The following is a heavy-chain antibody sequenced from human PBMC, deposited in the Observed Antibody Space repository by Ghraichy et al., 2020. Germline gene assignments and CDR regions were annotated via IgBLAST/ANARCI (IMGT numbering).Heavy chain of an antibody. V-gene: IGHV3-9*01. J-gene: IGHJ3*02. CDR2: ISWNSGSI. CDR3: AKDILGWLEHIGCDI. D-gene: IGHD1/OR15-1a*01. Sequence: GGSLRLSCAASGFTFDDYAMHWVRQAPGKGLEWVSGISWNSGSIGYADSVKGRFTISRDNAKNSLYLQMNSLRAEDTALYYCAKDILGWLEHIGCDIWGQGTMVTVSS. CDR1: GFTFDDYA.